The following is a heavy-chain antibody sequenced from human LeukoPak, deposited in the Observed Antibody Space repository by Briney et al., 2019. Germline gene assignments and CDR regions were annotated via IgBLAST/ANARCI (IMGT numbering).Heavy chain of an antibody. CDR2: ISDSGSSI. D-gene: IGHD1-26*01. CDR1: GFTFSSYW. J-gene: IGHJ4*02. V-gene: IGHV3-48*01. Sequence: GGSLRLSRAASGFTFSSYWMNWVRQAPGKGLEWVSYISDSGSSIYYADSVKGRFTISRDNAKNSLYLQMNSLRAEDTAVYYCARVLTSYYFFDYWGQGILVTVSS. CDR3: ARVLTSYYFFDY.